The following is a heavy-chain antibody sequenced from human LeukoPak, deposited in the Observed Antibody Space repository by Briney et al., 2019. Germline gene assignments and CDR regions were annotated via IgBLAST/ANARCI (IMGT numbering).Heavy chain of an antibody. CDR3: TKARSASSSSCYNY. CDR1: GITFSNYS. Sequence: GGSLRLSCAASGITFSNYSMTWVRQAPGKGLEWVSSISGSDTSTYYADSVKGRFTISRDNSKNTLELQMDSLRAEDTAVYYCTKARSASSSSCYNYWGQGILVTVSS. V-gene: IGHV3-23*01. J-gene: IGHJ4*02. D-gene: IGHD2-2*02. CDR2: ISGSDTST.